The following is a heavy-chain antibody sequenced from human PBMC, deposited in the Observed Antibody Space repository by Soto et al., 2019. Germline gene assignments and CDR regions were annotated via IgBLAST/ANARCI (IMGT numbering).Heavy chain of an antibody. V-gene: IGHV4-39*07. D-gene: IGHD7-27*01. J-gene: IGHJ4*02. CDR1: GGSISSSSYY. CDR3: ARRWGTSFDF. Sequence: SETLSLTCTVSGGSISSSSYYWGWIRQPPGKGLEWIGRIYYSGSTYFNPSLKSRVTIAVDTSKNQFSLKVSSVTAADTAVYYCARRWGTSFDFWGQGTLVTVSS. CDR2: IYYSGST.